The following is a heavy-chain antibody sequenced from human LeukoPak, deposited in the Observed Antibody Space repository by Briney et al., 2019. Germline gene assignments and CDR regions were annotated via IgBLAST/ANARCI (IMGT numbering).Heavy chain of an antibody. J-gene: IGHJ3*01. Sequence: GGSLRLSCTASGFTFGDYAMSWFRQAPGRGLEWVGFIRSKAYGGTTEYAASVKGRFTISRDDSKSIAYLQMNSLKTEDTAVYYCAKDRGPRVMFDAFDVWGQGTMVTVSS. CDR1: GFTFGDYA. CDR3: AKDRGPRVMFDAFDV. V-gene: IGHV3-49*03. D-gene: IGHD3-10*01. CDR2: IRSKAYGGTT.